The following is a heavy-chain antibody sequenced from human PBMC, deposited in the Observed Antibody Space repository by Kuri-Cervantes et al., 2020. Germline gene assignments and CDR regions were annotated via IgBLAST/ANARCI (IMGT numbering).Heavy chain of an antibody. CDR3: AKERSYGDYVFDYGMDV. CDR1: GFTFSSYP. CDR2: ISYDGSNK. Sequence: GESLKISCAASGFTFSSYPMHWVRQAPGKGLEWVAVISYDGSNKYYADSVKGRFTISRDNSKNTLYLQMNSLRAEDTAVYYCAKERSYGDYVFDYGMDVWGQGTTVTVSS. D-gene: IGHD4-17*01. J-gene: IGHJ6*02. V-gene: IGHV3-30*04.